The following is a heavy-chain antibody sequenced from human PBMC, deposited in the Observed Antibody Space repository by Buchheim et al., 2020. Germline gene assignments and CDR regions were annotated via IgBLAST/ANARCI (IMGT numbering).Heavy chain of an antibody. Sequence: QVQLQQWGAGLLKPSETLSLTCAVYGGSFSGYYWSWIRQPPGKGLEWIGEINHSGSTNYNPSLKSRVTISVDTSQNQFSLKLSSVTAADTAVYYCARGLGIQLWFSWFDPWGQGTL. CDR2: INHSGST. CDR1: GGSFSGYY. V-gene: IGHV4-34*01. J-gene: IGHJ5*02. CDR3: ARGLGIQLWFSWFDP. D-gene: IGHD5-18*01.